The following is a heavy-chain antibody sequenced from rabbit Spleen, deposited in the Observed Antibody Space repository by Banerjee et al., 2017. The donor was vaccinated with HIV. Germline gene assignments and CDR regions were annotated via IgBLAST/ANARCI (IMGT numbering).Heavy chain of an antibody. J-gene: IGHJ6*01. CDR3: AREKSGIVGYDL. V-gene: IGHV1S40*01. CDR1: GFSFSSNDY. D-gene: IGHD6-1*01. Sequence: QSLEESGGDLVKPGASLTLTCTASGFSFSSNDYMCWVRQAPGKGLEWIACIDTGSSGFTYFATWAKGRFTCSKTSSTTVTLQMTRLTVADTATYFCAREKSGIVGYDLWGPGTLVTVS. CDR2: IDTGSSGFT.